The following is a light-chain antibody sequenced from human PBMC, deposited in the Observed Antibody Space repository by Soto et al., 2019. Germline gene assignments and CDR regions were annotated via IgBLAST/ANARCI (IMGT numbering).Light chain of an antibody. CDR2: AAS. CDR1: RSISTY. CDR3: QVSDSTWT. J-gene: IGKJ1*01. V-gene: IGKV1-39*01. Sequence: DIQMTQSPSSLSASVGDRVTITCRASRSISTYLNWYQQKPGKAPNLLIYAASTLQSWVPLRFSGSGSGTDFTLTISSLQAEDCATYYCQVSDSTWTFGQGTKVEIK.